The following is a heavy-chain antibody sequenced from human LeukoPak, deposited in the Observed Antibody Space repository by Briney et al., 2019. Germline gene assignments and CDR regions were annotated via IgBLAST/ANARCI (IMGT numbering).Heavy chain of an antibody. Sequence: KPSETLSLTCTVSGGSISTYYWSWIRQPPGKGLEWIGYIYYSGSTNYNTSLQSRVTISLDTSKNQFSLQLRSVTAADTAVYFCVRERQGAADLRLFDYWGQGTLVTVSS. CDR2: IYYSGST. V-gene: IGHV4-59*01. D-gene: IGHD5-12*01. CDR3: VRERQGAADLRLFDY. J-gene: IGHJ4*02. CDR1: GGSISTYY.